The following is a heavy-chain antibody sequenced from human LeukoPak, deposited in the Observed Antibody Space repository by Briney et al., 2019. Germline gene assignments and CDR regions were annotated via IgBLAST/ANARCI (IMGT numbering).Heavy chain of an antibody. CDR1: GYTFTGYY. D-gene: IGHD1-14*01. V-gene: IGHV1-2*02. J-gene: IGHJ6*03. CDR2: INPNSGGT. CDR3: TRGRTDENYHYYYYMDV. Sequence: ASVKVSCKASGYTFTGYYMHWVRQAPGQGLEWMGWINPNSGGTNYAQKFQGRVTLTRDTSISTAYMELSSLTFEDTAVYYCTRGRTDENYHYYYYMDVWGRGTTVTVSS.